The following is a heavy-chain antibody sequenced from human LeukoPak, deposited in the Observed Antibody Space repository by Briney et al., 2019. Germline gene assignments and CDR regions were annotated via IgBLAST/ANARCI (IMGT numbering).Heavy chain of an antibody. CDR3: ARDDCGDTCYPGGY. J-gene: IGHJ4*02. CDR2: INAGNGDT. CDR1: GYTFTKYV. V-gene: IGHV1-3*01. Sequence: GASVKVSCKASGYTFTKYVVHWERQAPGQRPDWMGWINAGNGDTKYSQNFQDRVTITRDTSANTAYMELSSLTSEDTALYYCARDDCGDTCYPGGYWGQGTLVTVSS. D-gene: IGHD2-21*01.